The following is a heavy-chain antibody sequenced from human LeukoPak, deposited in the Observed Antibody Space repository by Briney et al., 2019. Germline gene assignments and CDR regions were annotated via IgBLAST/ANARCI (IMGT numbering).Heavy chain of an antibody. J-gene: IGHJ4*02. V-gene: IGHV3-23*01. CDR1: GFTLSSYA. CDR3: AREVYGGIDY. Sequence: PGGSLRLSCAASGFTLSSYAMSWVRQAPGKGLEWVSVISGSGVSTYYADSVKGRFTISRDNSKNTLFLQMNGLRAEDTAVYYCAREVYGGIDYWGQGTLVTVSS. D-gene: IGHD4-23*01. CDR2: ISGSGVST.